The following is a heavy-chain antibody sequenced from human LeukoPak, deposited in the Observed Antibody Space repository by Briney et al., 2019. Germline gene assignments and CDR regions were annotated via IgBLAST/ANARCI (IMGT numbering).Heavy chain of an antibody. CDR1: GVSVSGYY. Sequence: SSETLSLTCVVSGVSVSGYYWGWIRQPPGRGLEWIGYVYYSGSTNYNPSFKSRITISVDTSRNQFSLQLSSVTAADTAVYYCARDGPAPLWGQGTLVTVSS. D-gene: IGHD3/OR15-3a*01. CDR2: VYYSGST. J-gene: IGHJ4*02. CDR3: ARDGPAPL. V-gene: IGHV4-59*02.